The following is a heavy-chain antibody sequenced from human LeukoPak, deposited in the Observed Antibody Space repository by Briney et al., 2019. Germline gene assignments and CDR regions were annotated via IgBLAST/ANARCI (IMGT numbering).Heavy chain of an antibody. J-gene: IGHJ6*04. V-gene: IGHV3-48*03. CDR2: ISVSGSSI. Sequence: PGGSLRLSCTASGFTFSSYEMNWVRQAPGKGLEWISYISVSGSSIYYADSVKGRLTISRDNAKNSLYLLMNSLRAEDTAVYYCAELGITMIGGVWGKGTTVTISS. D-gene: IGHD3-10*02. CDR3: AELGITMIGGV. CDR1: GFTFSSYE.